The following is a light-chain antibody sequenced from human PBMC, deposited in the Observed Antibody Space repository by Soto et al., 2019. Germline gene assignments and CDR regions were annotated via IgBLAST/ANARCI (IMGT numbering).Light chain of an antibody. CDR3: MQGTHWPPIT. CDR1: QSLVYRDGNTY. CDR2: KVS. Sequence: DVVVPPSPLSLPVTLGQAASISCRSSQSLVYRDGNTYLSWFHQRTGQSPRRLIYKVSNRDSGVPERFSGSGSGTDFTLKISRVEAEDVGVYYCMQGTHWPPITFGQGTRLEIK. J-gene: IGKJ5*01. V-gene: IGKV2-30*01.